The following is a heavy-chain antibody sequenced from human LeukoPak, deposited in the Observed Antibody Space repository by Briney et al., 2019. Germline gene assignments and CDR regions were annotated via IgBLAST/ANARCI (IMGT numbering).Heavy chain of an antibody. V-gene: IGHV1-69*02. CDR2: IIPILGIA. CDR3: AIVPAAPTTYYYYYMDV. CDR1: GGTFSSYT. D-gene: IGHD2-2*01. Sequence: SVKVSCKASGGTFSSYTISWVRQARGQGLEWMGRIIPILGIANYAQKFQGRVTITADKSTSTAYMELSSLRSEDTAVYYCAIVPAAPTTYYYYYMDVWGKGTTVTVSS. J-gene: IGHJ6*03.